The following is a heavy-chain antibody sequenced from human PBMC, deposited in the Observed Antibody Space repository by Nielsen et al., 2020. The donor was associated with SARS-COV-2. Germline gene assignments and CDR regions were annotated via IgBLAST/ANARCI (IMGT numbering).Heavy chain of an antibody. V-gene: IGHV3-30*03. J-gene: IGHJ6*02. D-gene: IGHD1-26*01. CDR1: GFTISSYG. CDR2: IAYDGSNK. Sequence: GESLNISCASSGFTISSYGMRWVRQAPGKGLEWVAIIAYDGSNKYYADSVKGRFTITRDNSKNTLYLQMNSLRAEDTAVYYCARPTTIYFYYCMDFWGQGTTVTVSS. CDR3: ARPTTIYFYYCMDF.